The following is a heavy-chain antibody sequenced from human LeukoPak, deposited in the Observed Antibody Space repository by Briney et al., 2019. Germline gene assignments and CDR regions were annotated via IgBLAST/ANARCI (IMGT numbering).Heavy chain of an antibody. Sequence: SETLSLTCTVSGGSVSSSHYWGWIRQPPGKGLEWIGSIYYGGSTYYNTSLRSRVTTSVDTSKNQFSLKLSSVTAADTAVYYCAKSTYYYDTFVNAFDFWGQGTVVTVSS. D-gene: IGHD3-22*01. V-gene: IGHV4-39*07. CDR1: GGSVSSSHY. CDR2: IYYGGST. CDR3: AKSTYYYDTFVNAFDF. J-gene: IGHJ3*01.